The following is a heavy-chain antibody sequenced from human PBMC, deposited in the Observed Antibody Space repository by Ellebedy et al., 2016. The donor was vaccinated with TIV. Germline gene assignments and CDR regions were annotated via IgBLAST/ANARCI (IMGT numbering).Heavy chain of an antibody. D-gene: IGHD1-26*01. CDR2: IYYSGST. J-gene: IGHJ4*02. Sequence: SETLSLTCTVSGGSISSYYWGWIRQPPGKGLEWIGSIYYSGSTYYNPSLKSRVTISVDTSKNQFSLKLSSVTAADTAVYYCARGGDSGSFDRTHFDYWGQGTLVTVSS. V-gene: IGHV4-39*01. CDR1: GGSISSYY. CDR3: ARGGDSGSFDRTHFDY.